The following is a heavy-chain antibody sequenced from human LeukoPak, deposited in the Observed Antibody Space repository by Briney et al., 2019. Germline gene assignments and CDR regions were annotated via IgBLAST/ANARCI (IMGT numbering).Heavy chain of an antibody. CDR2: FYSGGAT. CDR1: GFSVSSDY. Sequence: PGGSLRLSCAASGFSVSSDYISWVRQPPGKGLEWVSVFYSGGATYYADSVKGRFTLSGDNSKNTLYLQMNNLRAEDTAVYYCARRYCSGDTCASDYWGQGTLVTVSS. CDR3: ARRYCSGDTCASDY. D-gene: IGHD2-15*01. J-gene: IGHJ4*02. V-gene: IGHV3-53*01.